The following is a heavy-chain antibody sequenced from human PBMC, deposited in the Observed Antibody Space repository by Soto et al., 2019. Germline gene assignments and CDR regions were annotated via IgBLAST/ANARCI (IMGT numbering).Heavy chain of an antibody. Sequence: SVKVSFKASGGTFSSYTISWVRQAPGQGLEWMGRIIPILGIANYAQKFQGRVTITADKSTSTAYMELSSLRSEDTAVYYCAREYAPGAFDIWGQGTMVTVSS. J-gene: IGHJ3*02. CDR3: AREYAPGAFDI. CDR2: IIPILGIA. V-gene: IGHV1-69*04. CDR1: GGTFSSYT.